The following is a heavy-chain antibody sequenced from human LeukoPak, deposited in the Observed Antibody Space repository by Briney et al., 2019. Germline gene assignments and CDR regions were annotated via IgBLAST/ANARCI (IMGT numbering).Heavy chain of an antibody. CDR1: GGSFSGYY. J-gene: IGHJ6*03. CDR3: ARGSVTNYCYMDV. Sequence: KPSETLSLTCAVYGGSFSGYYWSWIRQPPGKGLEWIGEINHSGSTNYNPSLKSRVTISVDTSKNQFSLKLSSVTAADTAVYYCARGSVTNYCYMDVWGKGTTVTVSS. V-gene: IGHV4-34*01. CDR2: INHSGST. D-gene: IGHD4-11*01.